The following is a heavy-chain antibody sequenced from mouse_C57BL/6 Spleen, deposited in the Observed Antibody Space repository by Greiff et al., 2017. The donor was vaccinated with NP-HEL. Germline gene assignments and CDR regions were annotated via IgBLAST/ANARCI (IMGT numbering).Heavy chain of an antibody. CDR1: GYTFTSYW. D-gene: IGHD1-1*01. CDR2: IHPNSGST. CDR3: ARGYYGNYYAMDY. Sequence: VQLQQPGAELVKPGASVKLSCKASGYTFTSYWMHWVKQRPGQGLEWIGMIHPNSGSTNYNEKFKSKATLTVDKSSSTAYMQLSSLTSEDSAVYYCARGYYGNYYAMDYWGQGTSVTVSS. J-gene: IGHJ4*01. V-gene: IGHV1-64*01.